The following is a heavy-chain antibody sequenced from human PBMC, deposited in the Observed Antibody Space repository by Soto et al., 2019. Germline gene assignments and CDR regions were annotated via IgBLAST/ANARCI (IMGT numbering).Heavy chain of an antibody. D-gene: IGHD2-15*01. CDR3: ARDPRYCGGGNCHSGGILWYNWFDP. V-gene: IGHV1-46*01. Sequence: QVQLVQSGAEVKKPGASVKVSCKASGYAFIGYYMHWVRQAPGQGLEWMGIINPSGGSTTYPQKFQGRVTMTSDTSTSTVYMELSSLRSEDTAVYYCARDPRYCGGGNCHSGGILWYNWFDPWGQGTLVTVSS. J-gene: IGHJ5*02. CDR2: INPSGGST. CDR1: GYAFIGYY.